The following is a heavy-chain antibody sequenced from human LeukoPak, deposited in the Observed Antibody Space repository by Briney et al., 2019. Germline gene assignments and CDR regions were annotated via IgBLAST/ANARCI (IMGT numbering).Heavy chain of an antibody. CDR2: TYYRTKWYN. CDR1: GDSVSSNTAA. CDR3: ARDRATVSGSDYYFYYFMDV. D-gene: IGHD3-10*01. Sequence: SQTLSLTCAISGDSVSSNTAAWNSIRQSPSRGLGWHGRTYYRTKWYNDNAISVKSRITINPDTSKNQFSLQMTSVTPEDTAVYCCARDRATVSGSDYYFYYFMDVWGQGTTVTVSS. V-gene: IGHV6-1*01. J-gene: IGHJ6*02.